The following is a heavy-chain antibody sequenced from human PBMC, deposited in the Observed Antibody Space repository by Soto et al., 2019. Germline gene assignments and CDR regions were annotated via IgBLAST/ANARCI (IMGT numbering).Heavy chain of an antibody. CDR2: IYHSGST. Sequence: QVQLQESGPGLVKPSGTLSLTCAVSSGSISSSNWWSWVRQPPGKGLEWIGEIYHSGSTNYNPSLKSRVTISVDKSKNQFSLKLSSVTAADTAVYYCASFSYCSGGSCSDAFDISGQGTMVTVSS. CDR3: ASFSYCSGGSCSDAFDI. D-gene: IGHD2-15*01. V-gene: IGHV4-4*02. J-gene: IGHJ3*02. CDR1: SGSISSSNW.